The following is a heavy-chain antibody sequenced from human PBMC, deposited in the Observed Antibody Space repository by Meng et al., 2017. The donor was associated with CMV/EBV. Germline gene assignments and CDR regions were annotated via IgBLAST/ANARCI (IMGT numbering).Heavy chain of an antibody. V-gene: IGHV3-21*01. J-gene: IGHJ6*02. Sequence: GESLKISCAASGFTFSSYSMNWVRQAPGKGLEWVSSISSSSSYIYYADSVKGRFTISRDNAKNSLYLQMNSLRAEDTAVYYCARDARTGSEYQLLYEGGGYYGMDVWGQGTRSPSP. D-gene: IGHD2-2*02. CDR2: ISSSSSYI. CDR1: GFTFSSYS. CDR3: ARDARTGSEYQLLYEGGGYYGMDV.